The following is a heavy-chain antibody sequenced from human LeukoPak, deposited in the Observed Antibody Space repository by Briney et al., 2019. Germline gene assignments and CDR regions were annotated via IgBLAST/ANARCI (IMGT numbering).Heavy chain of an antibody. J-gene: IGHJ4*02. CDR2: ISGSGGST. CDR1: GFTFSSHG. D-gene: IGHD7-27*01. V-gene: IGHV3-23*01. Sequence: GGSLRLSCAAPGFTFSSHGMDWVRQAPGMGLEWVSAISGSGGSTYYADSVKGRFTISRDNSKNTLYLQMNSLRAEDTAVYYCAKGSGPFDYWGQGTLVTVSS. CDR3: AKGSGPFDY.